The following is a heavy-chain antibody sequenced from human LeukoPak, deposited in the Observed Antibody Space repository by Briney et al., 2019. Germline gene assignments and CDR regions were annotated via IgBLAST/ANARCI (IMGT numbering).Heavy chain of an antibody. CDR3: AKDIEEWLVKGGGCFDY. V-gene: IGHV3-23*01. J-gene: IGHJ4*02. D-gene: IGHD6-19*01. CDR2: ISGTGGTI. CDR1: GFTFSSYA. Sequence: SGGSLRLSCEVAGFTFSSYAMNWVRQAPGRGLEWVSGISGTGGTIYYADSVKGRFTISRDNSKNTLYLQMNSLRAEDTAVYYCAKDIEEWLVKGGGCFDYWGQGTLVTVSS.